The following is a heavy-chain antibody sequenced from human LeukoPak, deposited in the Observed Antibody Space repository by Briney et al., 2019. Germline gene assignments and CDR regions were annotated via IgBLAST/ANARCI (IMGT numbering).Heavy chain of an antibody. CDR2: ISYGGDNK. CDR1: GFTFSVYA. D-gene: IGHD6-19*01. V-gene: IGHV3-30-3*01. J-gene: IGHJ4*02. Sequence: GGSLRLSCAASGFTFSVYAMHWVRQAPGKGLEWVAAISYGGDNKYYADSVKGRFTISRDNSKNTLFLQMNNLRTEDSAVYYCANKQWPSFYFDYWGQGTMVTVS. CDR3: ANKQWPSFYFDY.